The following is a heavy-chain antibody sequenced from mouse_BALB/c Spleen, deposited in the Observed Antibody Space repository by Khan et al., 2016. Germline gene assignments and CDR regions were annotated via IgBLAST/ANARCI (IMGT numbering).Heavy chain of an antibody. J-gene: IGHJ3*01. V-gene: IGHV2-6-7*01. CDR3: ARVLDYDPGGFAY. Sequence: QVQLKESGPGLVAPSQSLSITCTVSGFSLTGYGVNWVRQPPGKGLEWLGMIWGDGSTDYNSALKSRLSISKDNSKRQVFLKMNSLQTDDTARYYCARVLDYDPGGFAYWGQGTLVTVSA. CDR2: IWGDGST. D-gene: IGHD2-4*01. CDR1: GFSLTGYG.